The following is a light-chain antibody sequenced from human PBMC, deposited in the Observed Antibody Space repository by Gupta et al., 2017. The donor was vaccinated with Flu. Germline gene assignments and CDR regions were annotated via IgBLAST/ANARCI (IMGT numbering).Light chain of an antibody. J-gene: IGKJ4*01. CDR2: DDS. V-gene: IGKV1-33*01. CDR3: QQENILPPLT. Sequence: DVQVTQSPSSLSACVGDRVTITCQASQDIKMFLNWYQQKPGKATKLLIYDDSRLEIGVPSRLSGSGSGTVFTFTINILQPEDIGIGYYQQENILPPLTFGEGTIVEIK. CDR1: QDIKMF.